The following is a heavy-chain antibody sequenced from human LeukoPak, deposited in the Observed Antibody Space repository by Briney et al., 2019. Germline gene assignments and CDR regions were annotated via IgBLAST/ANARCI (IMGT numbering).Heavy chain of an antibody. CDR3: AIRWCTRTSCSSALDY. D-gene: IGHD2-2*01. J-gene: IGHJ4*02. Sequence: ASVKVSFKASAYTFSTYGITWGRQAPGQGLEWMGWISTHNGNTDYAQKFQGRVTMTTDTSTSTAYMELRSLRSDDTAVYYCAIRWCTRTSCSSALDYWGQGTLVTVSS. CDR2: ISTHNGNT. CDR1: AYTFSTYG. V-gene: IGHV1-18*01.